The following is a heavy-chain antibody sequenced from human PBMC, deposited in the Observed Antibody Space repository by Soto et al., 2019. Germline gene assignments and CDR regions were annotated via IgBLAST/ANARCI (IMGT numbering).Heavy chain of an antibody. D-gene: IGHD1-26*01. CDR3: TRAAIKGELLDY. Sequence: GSLRLSCAASGFTFSSYSMNWVRQAPGKGLEWVSYISSSSSTIYYADSVKGRFTISRDNSKNTVNLQMNSLRVEDTAVYYCTRAAIKGELLDYWGQGTQVTVSS. V-gene: IGHV3-48*01. J-gene: IGHJ4*02. CDR1: GFTFSSYS. CDR2: ISSSSSTI.